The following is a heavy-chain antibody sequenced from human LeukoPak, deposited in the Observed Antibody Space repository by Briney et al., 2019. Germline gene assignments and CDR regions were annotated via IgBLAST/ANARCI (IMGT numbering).Heavy chain of an antibody. D-gene: IGHD4-23*01. CDR2: ISAYNGNT. J-gene: IGHJ6*02. V-gene: IGHV1-18*01. CDR1: GYTFFSYG. Sequence: GASVKVSCTASGYTFFSYGFSWVRQAPGQGLEWMGWISAYNGNTNYSQKLQGKVTMTTDTSASTAYMELRSLRSDDTAVYYCARTSATVVTNYYYYYGMDVWGQGTTVTVSS. CDR3: ARTSATVVTNYYYYYGMDV.